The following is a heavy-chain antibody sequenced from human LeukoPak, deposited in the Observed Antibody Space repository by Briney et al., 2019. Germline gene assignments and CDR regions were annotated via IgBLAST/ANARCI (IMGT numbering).Heavy chain of an antibody. D-gene: IGHD3-22*01. J-gene: IGHJ3*02. CDR2: INHSGRT. CDR1: GGSFSGYY. CDR3: ARGSGDSSGYSSAFDI. V-gene: IGHV4-34*01. Sequence: SETLSLTCAVYGGSFSGYYWSWIRQPPGKGLEWIGEINHSGRTNYNPSLKSRITISVDTSKNQFSLKLSSVTAADTAVYYCARGSGDSSGYSSAFDIWGQGTMVTVSS.